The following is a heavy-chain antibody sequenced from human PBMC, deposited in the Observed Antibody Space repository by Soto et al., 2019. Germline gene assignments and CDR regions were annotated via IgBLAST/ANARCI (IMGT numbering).Heavy chain of an antibody. V-gene: IGHV4-59*01. Sequence: SETLSVTCTVSNGSISTYYWNWIRQPPGKGLEWIGYISSSGNTNYNPSLKSRVSISVDTSKNQFSLNLTSVTAADTGVYYCARAPMVLTRSYFDSWGQGTPVTVSS. CDR3: ARAPMVLTRSYFDS. J-gene: IGHJ4*02. CDR2: ISSSGNT. CDR1: NGSISTYY. D-gene: IGHD3-22*01.